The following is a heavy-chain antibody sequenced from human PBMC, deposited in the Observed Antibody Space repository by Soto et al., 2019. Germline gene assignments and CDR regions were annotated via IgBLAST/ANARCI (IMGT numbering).Heavy chain of an antibody. V-gene: IGHV4-59*01. CDR3: ARVLRFRNAFDI. CDR2: ISYSGST. CDR1: GGSISSYY. D-gene: IGHD3-3*01. J-gene: IGHJ3*02. Sequence: QVQLQESGPGLVKPSETLSLTCTVSGGSISSYYWSWIRQPPGKGLEWIGYISYSGSTNYNPSLKSRVTISVDTSKNQFSLKLSSVTAADTAVYYCARVLRFRNAFDILGQGTMVTVSS.